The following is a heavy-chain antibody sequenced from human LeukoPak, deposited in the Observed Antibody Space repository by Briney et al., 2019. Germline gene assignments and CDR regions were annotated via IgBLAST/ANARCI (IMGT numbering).Heavy chain of an antibody. CDR2: IYPGDSDT. CDR3: ARSYYYEQYYFDY. CDR1: GYSFTSYW. Sequence: GESLKISCKGSGYSFTSYWIAWVRQMPGKGLESVGIIYPGDSDTRYSPSFQGQVTISADKSTNTAYLQWSSVKASDSAMYYCARSYYYEQYYFDYWGQGTLVTVSS. J-gene: IGHJ4*02. D-gene: IGHD3-22*01. V-gene: IGHV5-51*01.